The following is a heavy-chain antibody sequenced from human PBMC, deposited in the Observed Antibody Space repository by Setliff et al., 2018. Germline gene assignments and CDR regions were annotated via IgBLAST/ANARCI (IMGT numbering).Heavy chain of an antibody. Sequence: ASVKVSCKASRYILNSYGISWARQAPGQGLEWMGWISSYNDITNYAQRFQGRVTLTTDMSTSAAYMELRSLGSDDTAVYYCAISTLSICSGGTCPNVFDVWGQGTRVT. D-gene: IGHD2-15*01. V-gene: IGHV1-18*01. CDR3: AISTLSICSGGTCPNVFDV. J-gene: IGHJ3*01. CDR1: RYILNSYG. CDR2: ISSYNDIT.